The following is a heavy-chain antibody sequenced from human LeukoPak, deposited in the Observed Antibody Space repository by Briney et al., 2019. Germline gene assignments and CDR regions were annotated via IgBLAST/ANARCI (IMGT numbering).Heavy chain of an antibody. Sequence: GSLRLSCTVSGFTVSSNSMSWVRQAPGKGLEWVSSISSSSSYIYYADSVKGRFTISRDNAKNSLYLQMNSLRAEDTAVYYCASSGHGSGSYIFDYWGQGTLVTVSS. CDR1: GFTVSSNS. CDR3: ASSGHGSGSYIFDY. J-gene: IGHJ4*02. V-gene: IGHV3-21*01. D-gene: IGHD3-10*01. CDR2: ISSSSSYI.